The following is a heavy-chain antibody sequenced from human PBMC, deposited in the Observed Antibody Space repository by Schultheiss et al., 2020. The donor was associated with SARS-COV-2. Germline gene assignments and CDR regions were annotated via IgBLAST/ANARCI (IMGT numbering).Heavy chain of an antibody. Sequence: GESLKISCKGSGYSFTSYWIGWVRQMPGKGLEWMGIIYPGDSDTRYSPSFQGQVTISADKSISTAYLQWSSLKASDTAMYYCARQRGGDYYYYYYMDVWGKGTTVTVSS. CDR3: ARQRGGDYYYYYYMDV. CDR1: GYSFTSYW. V-gene: IGHV5-51*01. J-gene: IGHJ6*03. D-gene: IGHD3-10*01. CDR2: IYPGDSDT.